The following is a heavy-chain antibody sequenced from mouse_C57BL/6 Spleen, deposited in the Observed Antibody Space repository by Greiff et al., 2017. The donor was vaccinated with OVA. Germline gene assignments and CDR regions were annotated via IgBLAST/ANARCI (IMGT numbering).Heavy chain of an antibody. CDR2: IDPANGNT. J-gene: IGHJ4*01. CDR3: ASPYGSSYDYAMDY. V-gene: IGHV14-3*01. D-gene: IGHD1-1*01. Sequence: VHVKQSVAELVRPGASVKLSCTASGFNFKNTSMHWVKQRPEQGLEWIGRIDPANGNTKYAPKFQGKATLTADTSSNTAYLQLSSLTSEDTAIYYCASPYGSSYDYAMDYWGQGTSVTVSS. CDR1: GFNFKNTS.